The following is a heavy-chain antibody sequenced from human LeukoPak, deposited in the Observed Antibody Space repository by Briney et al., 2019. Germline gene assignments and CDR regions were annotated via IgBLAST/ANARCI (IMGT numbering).Heavy chain of an antibody. CDR1: GYTLSDLS. J-gene: IGHJ3*02. D-gene: IGHD3-3*01. CDR2: FDPEDAET. CDR3: ATESPRTFTTDDAFDI. V-gene: IGHV1-24*01. Sequence: ASVKVSCKVSGYTLSDLSMHWVRQAPGKGLEWMGSFDPEDAETIYAQKFQGRFTMNEDSSTDTAYMELSGLTSEDTAVYYCATESPRTFTTDDAFDIWGQGTMVTVSS.